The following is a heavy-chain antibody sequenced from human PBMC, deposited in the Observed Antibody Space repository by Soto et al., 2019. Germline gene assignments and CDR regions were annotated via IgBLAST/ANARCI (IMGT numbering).Heavy chain of an antibody. CDR1: GYNFTTYW. D-gene: IGHD5-18*01. V-gene: IGHV5-51*01. CDR3: ARPIHPHLWLAAFDI. J-gene: IGHJ3*02. CDR2: IYPGDSDT. Sequence: PGESLKISCKGSGYNFTTYWIGWVRQMPGKGLEWMGIIYPGDSDTRYSPSFQGQVTISADKSISTAYLQWSSLKASDTAMYYCARPIHPHLWLAAFDIWGQGTMVTVSS.